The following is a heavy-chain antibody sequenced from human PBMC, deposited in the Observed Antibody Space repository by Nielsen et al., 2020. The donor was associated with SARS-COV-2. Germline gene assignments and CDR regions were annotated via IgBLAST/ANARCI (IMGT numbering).Heavy chain of an antibody. V-gene: IGHV3-30*18. CDR2: ISYDGSNK. Sequence: GESLKISCAASGFTFSSYGMHWVRQAPGKGLEWVAVISYDGSNKYYADSVKGRFTISRDNSKNTLYLQINSLRAEDTAVYYCAKAFLGYTYGWTRQYFFDYWGQGTLVTVSS. CDR1: GFTFSSYG. D-gene: IGHD5-18*01. CDR3: AKAFLGYTYGWTRQYFFDY. J-gene: IGHJ4*02.